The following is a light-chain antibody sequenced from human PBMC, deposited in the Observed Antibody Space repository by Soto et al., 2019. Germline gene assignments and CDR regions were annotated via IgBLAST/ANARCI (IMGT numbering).Light chain of an antibody. CDR3: QQRNVWPPVT. Sequence: EIVVTQSPATLSVSPGERATLSCRVSQSVRNKVAWYQHKPGQTPRVIIYDTSTRAAGIPARFSGSGYGTDFTLTISSLEPEDSAVYYCQQRNVWPPVTFGQGTRLEIK. J-gene: IGKJ5*01. CDR1: QSVRNK. V-gene: IGKV3-11*01. CDR2: DTS.